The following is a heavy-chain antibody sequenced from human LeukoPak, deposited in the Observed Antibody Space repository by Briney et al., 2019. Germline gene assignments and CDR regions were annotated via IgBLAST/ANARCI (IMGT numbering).Heavy chain of an antibody. CDR1: CYFIDSCFY. J-gene: IGHJ3*02. CDR3: ARVGYSGSYYHAFEI. Sequence: DTLSLTCTVWCYFIDSCFYWGWIRQPPGKGLGGVSNIYHSCGTYYNPSLQSRITISVDTSKTQSHLNLATLAATDTAMYYCARVGYSGSYYHAFEIWGQGTMVTVSS. CDR2: IYHSCGT. V-gene: IGHV4-38-2*02. D-gene: IGHD1-26*01.